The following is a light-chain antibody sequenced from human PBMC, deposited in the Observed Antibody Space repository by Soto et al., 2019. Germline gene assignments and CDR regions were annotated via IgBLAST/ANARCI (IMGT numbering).Light chain of an antibody. CDR3: ASYTANNNLL. Sequence: QSALTQPPSASGSPGQSVTISCTGTSSDVGAYNYVSWYQQHPGKVPEVMIYEVIKRPSGVPDRFSGSKSGNTASLTVSGLQAEDEADYYCASYTANNNLLFGGGTKVTVL. CDR2: EVI. CDR1: SSDVGAYNY. V-gene: IGLV2-8*01. J-gene: IGLJ2*01.